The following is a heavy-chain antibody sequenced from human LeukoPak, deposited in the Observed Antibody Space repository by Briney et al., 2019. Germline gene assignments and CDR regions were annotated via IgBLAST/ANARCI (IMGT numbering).Heavy chain of an antibody. D-gene: IGHD3-3*01. J-gene: IGHJ6*03. CDR1: GFTFSDYY. V-gene: IGHV3-11*01. CDR2: ISSSGSTI. CDR3: ARENYDFWSGYLSPENYYYYYMDV. Sequence: GGSLRLSCAASGFTFSDYYMSWIRQAPGKGLEWVSYISSSGSTIYYADSVKGRFTISRDNAKNSLYLQMNSLRAKDTAVYYCARENYDFWSGYLSPENYYYYYMDVWGKGTTVTVSS.